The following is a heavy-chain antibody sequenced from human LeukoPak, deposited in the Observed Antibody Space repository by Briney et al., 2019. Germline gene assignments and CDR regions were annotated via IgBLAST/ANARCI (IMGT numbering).Heavy chain of an antibody. V-gene: IGHV3-23*01. J-gene: IGHJ4*02. CDR2: ISGSGGST. D-gene: IGHD3-3*01. CDR1: GFTFSSYA. CDR3: AKLTIFGVVIIRKYYFDY. Sequence: GGSLRLFCAASGFTFSSYAMSWVRQAPGKGLEWVSAISGSGGSTYYADSVKGRFTISRDNSKNTLYLQMNSLRAEDTAVYYCAKLTIFGVVIIRKYYFDYWGQGTLVTVSS.